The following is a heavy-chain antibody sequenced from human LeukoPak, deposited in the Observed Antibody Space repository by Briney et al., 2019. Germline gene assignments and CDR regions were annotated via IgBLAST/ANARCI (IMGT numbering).Heavy chain of an antibody. J-gene: IGHJ4*02. V-gene: IGHV3-23*01. Sequence: GGSLRLSCAASGFTFSSYAMSWVRQAPGKGLEWVSAISGSGGSTYYADSVKGRFTISRDNSKNTLYLQMNSLRAEDTAVYYCARDSGSLTNLDYWGQGTLVTVSS. CDR2: ISGSGGST. CDR3: ARDSGSLTNLDY. D-gene: IGHD1-26*01. CDR1: GFTFSSYA.